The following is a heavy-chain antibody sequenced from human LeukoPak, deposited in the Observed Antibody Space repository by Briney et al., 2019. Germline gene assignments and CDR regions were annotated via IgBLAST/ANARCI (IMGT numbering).Heavy chain of an antibody. D-gene: IGHD5-18*01. CDR3: ARGVGYGFSIFDY. J-gene: IGHJ4*02. Sequence: GGSLRLSCAASGFTFSSYGMHWVRQAPGKGLEWVAVISYDGSNKYYADSVKGRFTISRDNSKNTLYLQMNSLRAEDTAVYYCARGVGYGFSIFDYWGQGTLVTVSS. CDR2: ISYDGSNK. CDR1: GFTFSSYG. V-gene: IGHV3-30*19.